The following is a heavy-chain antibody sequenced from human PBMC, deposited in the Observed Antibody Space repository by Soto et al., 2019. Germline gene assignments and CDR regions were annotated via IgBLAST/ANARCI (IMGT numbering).Heavy chain of an antibody. CDR2: IYHSGST. Sequence: SETLSLTCAVSGGSISSGGYSWSWIRQPPGKGLEWIGYIYHSGSTYYNPSLKSRVTISVDRSKNQFSLKLSSVTAADTAVYYCARGTYDFWSGLTPGWFDPWGQGTLVTVSS. J-gene: IGHJ5*02. V-gene: IGHV4-30-2*01. CDR3: ARGTYDFWSGLTPGWFDP. CDR1: GGSISSGGYS. D-gene: IGHD3-3*01.